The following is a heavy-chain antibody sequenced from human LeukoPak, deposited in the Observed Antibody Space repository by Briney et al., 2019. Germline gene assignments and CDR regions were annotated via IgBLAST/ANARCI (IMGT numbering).Heavy chain of an antibody. CDR3: TRPESSSSLACDH. CDR2: INSDGSTT. J-gene: IGHJ4*02. Sequence: GGSLRLSCAASGFTFSSYWMNWVRQAPGKGLVWVSRINSDGSTTNYADSVKGRFIISRDNAKNTLYLQMNSLRAEDTAVYYCTRPESSSSLACDHWGQGTLVTVSS. D-gene: IGHD2-2*01. CDR1: GFTFSSYW. V-gene: IGHV3-74*01.